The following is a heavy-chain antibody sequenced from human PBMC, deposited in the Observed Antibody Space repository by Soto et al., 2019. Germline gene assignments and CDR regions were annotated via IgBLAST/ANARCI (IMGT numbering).Heavy chain of an antibody. CDR2: IYSGGST. J-gene: IGHJ4*02. D-gene: IGHD3-9*01. V-gene: IGHV3-53*01. Sequence: GSLRLSCAASGFTVSSNYMSWVRQAPGKGLEWVSVIYSGGSTYYADSVKGRFTISRDNSKNTLYLQMNSLRAEDTAVYYCAKGYDILTGELADYWGQGTLVTVSS. CDR1: GFTVSSNY. CDR3: AKGYDILTGELADY.